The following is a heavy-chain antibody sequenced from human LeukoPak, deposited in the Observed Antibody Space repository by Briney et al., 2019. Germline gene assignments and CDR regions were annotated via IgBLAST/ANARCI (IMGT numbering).Heavy chain of an antibody. CDR1: GFTFSSYW. CDR3: ARDHCSSTSCYRSRHDY. D-gene: IGHD2-2*02. V-gene: IGHV3-74*01. J-gene: IGHJ4*02. Sequence: PGGSLRLSCAASGFTFSSYWMHWVRQAPGKGLVWVSRINSDGSSTSYADSVKGRLTISRDNAKNTLYLQMNSLRAEDTAVYYCARDHCSSTSCYRSRHDYWGQGTLVTVSS. CDR2: INSDGSST.